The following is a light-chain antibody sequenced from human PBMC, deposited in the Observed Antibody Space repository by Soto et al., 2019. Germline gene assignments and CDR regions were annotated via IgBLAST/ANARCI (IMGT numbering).Light chain of an antibody. CDR3: CSYAGSYSWV. CDR2: DVS. J-gene: IGLJ3*02. V-gene: IGLV2-11*01. CDR1: SSDVGAYNY. Sequence: QSALTQPRSVSGSPGQSVTISCTGTSSDVGAYNYVSWYQHHPGKAPKVMIYDVSERPSGVPDRFSGSKSDNKASLTISGLQSEDEDDYYCCSYAGSYSWVFGGGTKVTVL.